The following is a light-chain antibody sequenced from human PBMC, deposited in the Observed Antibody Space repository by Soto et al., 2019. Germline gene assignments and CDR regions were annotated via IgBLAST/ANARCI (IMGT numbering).Light chain of an antibody. Sequence: DIPMTQSPSTLSASVGDRVTITCRASQNIFGWLAWYQQKPGKAPKLLIHKASTLESGVPSRFNGSGSGTEFTLTITSLQPDDFATYYCQQYDTYWTFGQGTKVEVK. J-gene: IGKJ1*01. CDR1: QNIFGW. CDR3: QQYDTYWT. CDR2: KAS. V-gene: IGKV1-5*03.